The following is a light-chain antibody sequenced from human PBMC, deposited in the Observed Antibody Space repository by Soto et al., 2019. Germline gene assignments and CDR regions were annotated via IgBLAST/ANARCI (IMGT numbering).Light chain of an antibody. CDR1: QSLSRN. V-gene: IGKV3-15*01. CDR3: QQYDKWPHT. CDR2: YAS. J-gene: IGKJ2*01. Sequence: EMVMTQSPATLSVSPGERATLSCRASQSLSRNLAWYQQQPGQAPRLLIFYASTRATGIPARFSGSGSGTDFTLTISSLQSEDFAVYYCQQYDKWPHTFGRGTKLEIK.